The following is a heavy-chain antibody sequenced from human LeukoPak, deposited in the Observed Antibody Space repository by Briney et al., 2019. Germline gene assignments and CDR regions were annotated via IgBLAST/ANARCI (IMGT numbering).Heavy chain of an antibody. CDR1: GGSTSHRDYY. J-gene: IGHJ5*02. Sequence: PSETLSLTCAVSGGSTSHRDYYWSWIRQAPGKGLEWIGNIYYSGSTSYDPSLMSRLTISLDPSKNRFSLKLTSVTAADTAVYYCAREGGFASGNYMHHFDPWGQGTLVTVSS. V-gene: IGHV4-30-4*01. CDR2: IYYSGST. D-gene: IGHD3-10*01. CDR3: AREGGFASGNYMHHFDP.